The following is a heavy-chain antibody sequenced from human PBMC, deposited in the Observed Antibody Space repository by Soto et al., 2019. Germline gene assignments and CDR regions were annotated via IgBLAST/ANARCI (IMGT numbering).Heavy chain of an antibody. D-gene: IGHD3-16*01. CDR1: GFTFSSYA. Sequence: GGSLRLSCAASGFTFSSYAMSWVRQAPGKGLEWVSAISGSGGSTYYADSVKGRFTISRDNSKNTLYLQMNSLRAEDTAVYYCAKRGGYDYVWGTDYYYGMDVWGQGTTVTVSS. CDR3: AKRGGYDYVWGTDYYYGMDV. CDR2: ISGSGGST. J-gene: IGHJ6*02. V-gene: IGHV3-23*01.